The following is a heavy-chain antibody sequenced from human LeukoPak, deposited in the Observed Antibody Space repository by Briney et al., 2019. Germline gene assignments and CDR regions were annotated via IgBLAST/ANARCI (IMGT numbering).Heavy chain of an antibody. V-gene: IGHV3-21*01. D-gene: IGHD3-22*01. CDR1: GFTFSSYS. CDR2: ISSSSSYI. J-gene: IGHJ4*02. CDR3: ASFDSLDSSGTFDY. Sequence: GGSLRLSCAASGFTFSSYSMNWVRQAPGKGLEWVSSISSSSSYIYCADSVKGRFTISRDNAKNSLYLQMNSLRAEDTAVYYCASFDSLDSSGTFDYWGQGTLVTVSS.